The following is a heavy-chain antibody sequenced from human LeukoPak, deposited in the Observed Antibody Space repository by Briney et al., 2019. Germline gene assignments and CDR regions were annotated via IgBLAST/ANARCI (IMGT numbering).Heavy chain of an antibody. CDR3: ARDLYGVSHDY. D-gene: IGHD4-17*01. CDR2: IYSSGST. J-gene: IGHJ4*02. Sequence: PGGSLMLSCAASGFTVSSNYMNWVRQAPAKGLEWGSVIYSSGSTYYADSVKGRFTISRDNSKNTLYLQMNSLRAEDTAVYYCARDLYGVSHDYWGQGTLVTVSS. V-gene: IGHV3-53*01. CDR1: GFTVSSNY.